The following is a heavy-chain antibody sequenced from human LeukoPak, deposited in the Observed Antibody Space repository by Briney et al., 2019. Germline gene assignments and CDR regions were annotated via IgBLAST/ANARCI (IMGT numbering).Heavy chain of an antibody. V-gene: IGHV3-15*01. J-gene: IGHJ4*02. D-gene: IGHD5-12*01. CDR2: IKSKTDGGTT. CDR1: GFTFSNAW. CDR3: TTTAPIFSGYDMIAFDY. Sequence: GGSLRLSCAASGFTFSNAWMSWVRQAPGKGLEWVGRIKSKTDGGTTDYAAPVKGRFTISRDDSKNTLYLQMNSLKTEDTAVYYCTTTAPIFSGYDMIAFDYWGQGTLVTVSS.